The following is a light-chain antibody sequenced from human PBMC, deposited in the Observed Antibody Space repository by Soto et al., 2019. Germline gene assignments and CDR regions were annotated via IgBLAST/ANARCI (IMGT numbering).Light chain of an antibody. CDR2: GAS. Sequence: EIVLTQPPGTLSLSPGERATLSCRASQSVRSNYLAWYQHKPGQAPRLLIYGASSRATGIPDRFSGSGSGTDFTLTISRLEPEDFAVYYCQQYGSSPPLSFGGGTKVEIK. CDR3: QQYGSSPPLS. CDR1: QSVRSNY. J-gene: IGKJ4*01. V-gene: IGKV3-20*01.